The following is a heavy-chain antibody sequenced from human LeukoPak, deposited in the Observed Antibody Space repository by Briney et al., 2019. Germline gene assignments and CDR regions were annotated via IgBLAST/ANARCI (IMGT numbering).Heavy chain of an antibody. CDR2: ISGSGGST. Sequence: PGGSLRLSCAASGFTFSSYAMSWVRQAPGKGPEWVSAISGSGGSTYYADSVKGRFTISRDNSKNTLYLQMNSLRAEDTAVYYCAKDSFYYYDSSGSYNWFDPWGQGTLVTVSS. J-gene: IGHJ5*02. CDR1: GFTFSSYA. D-gene: IGHD3-22*01. CDR3: AKDSFYYYDSSGSYNWFDP. V-gene: IGHV3-23*01.